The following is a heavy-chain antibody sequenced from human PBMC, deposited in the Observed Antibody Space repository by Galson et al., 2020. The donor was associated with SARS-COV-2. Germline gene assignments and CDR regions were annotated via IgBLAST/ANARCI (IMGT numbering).Heavy chain of an antibody. Sequence: ASVKVSCKASGYTFTDYYIHWVRQAPGQGLEWMGWINPKSGGTNYAQKFEGRVTMTRDTSITTAYMELSRLRADDTAVYYCARLRYDDVLAGDIVDVWGQGTMVAVSS. CDR3: ARLRYDDVLAGDIVDV. D-gene: IGHD3-9*01. J-gene: IGHJ6*02. CDR2: INPKSGGT. V-gene: IGHV1-2*02. CDR1: GYTFTDYY.